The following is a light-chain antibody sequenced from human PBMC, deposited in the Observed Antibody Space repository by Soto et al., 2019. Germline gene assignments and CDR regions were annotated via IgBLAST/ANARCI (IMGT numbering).Light chain of an antibody. V-gene: IGKV3-20*01. CDR2: GAS. CDR3: HVYNNWPPGT. Sequence: EIVLTQSPATLSLSPGERATLSCRASQTVSSSDLAWHQQKPGQAPRLLVYGASNRATGIPDRFSGSGSGTGFSLTICRLEPEDLAVYDCHVYNNWPPGTFGPGTKVDI. CDR1: QTVSSSD. J-gene: IGKJ1*01.